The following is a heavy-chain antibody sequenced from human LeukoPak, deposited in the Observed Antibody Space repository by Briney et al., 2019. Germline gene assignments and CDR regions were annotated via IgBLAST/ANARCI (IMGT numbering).Heavy chain of an antibody. D-gene: IGHD5-18*01. CDR2: ISGSGGST. CDR1: GFTFSSYA. CDR3: AKDFELWLPLYYFDY. J-gene: IGHJ4*02. Sequence: PGGSLRLSCAASGFTFSSYAMSWVRQAPGKGLEWVSAISGSGGSTYYADSVKGRFTISRDNSKNSLYLQMNSLRTEDTALYYCAKDFELWLPLYYFDYWGQGTLVTVSS. V-gene: IGHV3-23*01.